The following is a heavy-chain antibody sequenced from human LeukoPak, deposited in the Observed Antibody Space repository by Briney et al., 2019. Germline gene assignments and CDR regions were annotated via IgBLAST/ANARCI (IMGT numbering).Heavy chain of an antibody. CDR2: IYTSGST. J-gene: IGHJ4*02. CDR1: GGSISSYY. V-gene: IGHV4-4*07. CDR3: ARVPTVTFFDY. D-gene: IGHD4-17*01. Sequence: SETLSLTCTVSGGSISSYYWSWIRQPAGKGLEWIGRIYTSGSTYSNTSLKSRVTISVDTSKNQFSLKLSSVTTADTAVYYCARVPTVTFFDYWGQGTLVTVSS.